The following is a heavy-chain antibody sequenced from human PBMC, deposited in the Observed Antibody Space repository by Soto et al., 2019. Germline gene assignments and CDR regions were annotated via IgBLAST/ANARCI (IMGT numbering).Heavy chain of an antibody. V-gene: IGHV3-23*01. Sequence: GGSLRLSCAASGFTFSSYAMTWVRQAPGKGLEWVSAISGSGGNSYYADSVKGRFTISRDNSKNTLYLQMNSLRAEDTAVYYCAKDGRRGYSGYDLWDWGQGTLVTVSS. J-gene: IGHJ4*02. CDR1: GFTFSSYA. CDR3: AKDGRRGYSGYDLWD. D-gene: IGHD5-12*01. CDR2: ISGSGGNS.